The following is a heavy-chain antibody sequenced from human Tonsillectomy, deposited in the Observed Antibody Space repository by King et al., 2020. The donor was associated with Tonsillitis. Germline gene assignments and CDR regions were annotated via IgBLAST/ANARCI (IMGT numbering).Heavy chain of an antibody. CDR2: INSDGSHT. J-gene: IGHJ4*02. CDR3: VRGAPLDY. D-gene: IGHD1-26*01. Sequence: VQLVESGGDLVQPGGSLRLSCAASGFTFSTYWMNWVRQVPVKGLEWVSRINSDGSHTDYADSVKGRFTISRDDAKNTLYLQVNSLRAEETAVYYCVRGAPLDYWGQGTLVTVSS. V-gene: IGHV3-74*01. CDR1: GFTFSTYW.